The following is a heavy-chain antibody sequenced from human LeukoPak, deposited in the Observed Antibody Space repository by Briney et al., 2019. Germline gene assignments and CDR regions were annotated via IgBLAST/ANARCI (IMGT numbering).Heavy chain of an antibody. CDR2: ISSTGNPR. V-gene: IGHV3-48*04. Sequence: GGSLRLSCTASGLTFSDYSMNWVRQAPGKGLEWVSYISSTGNPRHYAESVEGRFTISRDNAKNSLYLQMNSLRAEDTALYYCVAVADYYYMDVWGKGTPVTISS. D-gene: IGHD6-19*01. J-gene: IGHJ6*03. CDR3: VAVADYYYMDV. CDR1: GLTFSDYS.